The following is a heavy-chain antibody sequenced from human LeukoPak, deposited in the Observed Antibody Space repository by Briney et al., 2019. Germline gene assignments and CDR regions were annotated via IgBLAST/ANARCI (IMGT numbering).Heavy chain of an antibody. CDR1: GGSISSSSYY. V-gene: IGHV4-31*03. D-gene: IGHD3-10*01. Sequence: SETLSLTCTVSGGSISSSSYYWGWIRQHPGKGLEWIGYIYYSGSTYYNPSLKSRVTISVDTSKNQFSLKLGSVTAADTAVYYCATAGYGSGDYYYYGMDVWGQGTTVSVSS. CDR3: ATAGYGSGDYYYYGMDV. CDR2: IYYSGST. J-gene: IGHJ6*02.